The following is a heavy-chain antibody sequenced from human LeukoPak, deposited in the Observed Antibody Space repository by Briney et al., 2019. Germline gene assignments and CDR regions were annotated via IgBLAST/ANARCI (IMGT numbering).Heavy chain of an antibody. CDR3: ARDPRNRGPNWFDP. J-gene: IGHJ5*02. CDR1: GGTFSSYA. Sequence: ASVKVSCKASGGTFSSYAISWVRQAPGQGLEWMGGIIPIFGTANYAQKFQGRVTITADESTSTAYMELSSLGSEDTAVYYCARDPRNRGPNWFDPWGQGTLVTVSS. CDR2: IIPIFGTA. D-gene: IGHD1-14*01. V-gene: IGHV1-69*01.